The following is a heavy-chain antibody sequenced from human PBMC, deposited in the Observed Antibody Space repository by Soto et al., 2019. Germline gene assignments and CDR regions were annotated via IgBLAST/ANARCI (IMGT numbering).Heavy chain of an antibody. CDR3: ARHRDILATPTQCYFDD. CDR1: GGSISTSGDF. J-gene: IGHJ4*02. Sequence: QLQLQESGPGLVKPSETLSLTCTVSGGSISTSGDFWGWIRQPPGKGLEWIGTIYYNGNTYYNPSLKSRAALSVDTSKNRFSLRLSSVTAADTAIYYCARHRDILATPTQCYFDDWGQGTLVTVSS. V-gene: IGHV4-39*01. D-gene: IGHD5-12*01. CDR2: IYYNGNT.